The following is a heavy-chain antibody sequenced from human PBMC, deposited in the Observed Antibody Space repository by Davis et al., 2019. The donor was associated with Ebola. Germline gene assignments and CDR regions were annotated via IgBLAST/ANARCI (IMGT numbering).Heavy chain of an antibody. CDR1: GFTFDDYG. J-gene: IGHJ4*02. D-gene: IGHD3-3*01. CDR2: INWNGGST. CDR3: ARDRRGEWFPDY. V-gene: IGHV3-20*04. Sequence: GESLKISCAASGFTFDDYGMSWVRQAPGKGLEWVSGINWNGGSTGYADSVKGRVTISRDNAKNSLYLQMNSLRAEDTALYYCARDRRGEWFPDYWGQGTLVTVSS.